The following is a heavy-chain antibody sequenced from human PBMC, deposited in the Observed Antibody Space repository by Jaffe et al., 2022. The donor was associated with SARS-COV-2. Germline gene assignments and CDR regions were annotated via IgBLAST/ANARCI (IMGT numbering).Heavy chain of an antibody. J-gene: IGHJ4*02. V-gene: IGHV3-7*03. Sequence: EVQLVESGGDLVQPGGSLRLSCSASGFTFSSHWMTWARQAPGKGLEWVANIRQDGGASSYLASVKGRFTISRDNAQSSLYLHMDSLRAGDTAVYYCVKTTYSSTWDTYYYDYWGQGTLVTVSS. CDR2: IRQDGGAS. D-gene: IGHD6-13*01. CDR3: VKTTYSSTWDTYYYDY. CDR1: GFTFSSHW.